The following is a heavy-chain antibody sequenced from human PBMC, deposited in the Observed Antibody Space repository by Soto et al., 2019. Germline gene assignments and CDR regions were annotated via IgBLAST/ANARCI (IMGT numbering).Heavy chain of an antibody. CDR2: VNYSGGRT. J-gene: IGHJ4*02. CDR3: ASGREYFWTF. Sequence: QVQLQQWGAGLLKPSETLSLTCAAYGESLSTYFWSWIRQPPGKGLEWIGEVNYSGGRTIYNPSLKSRVTISRDTSTDQFSLKLSSMTAADTAVYYCASGREYFWTFGGQGTLVTVSS. CDR1: GESLSTYF. D-gene: IGHD3-16*01. V-gene: IGHV4-34*01.